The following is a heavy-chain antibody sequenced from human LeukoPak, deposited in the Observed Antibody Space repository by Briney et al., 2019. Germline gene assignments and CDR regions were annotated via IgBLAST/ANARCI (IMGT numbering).Heavy chain of an antibody. CDR3: ATDGAHYDIDY. CDR2: IWSDGRNG. Sequence: GRSLRLSCAASGLTFSSYGMHWVRQAPGKGLEWAAFIWSDGRNGYYADSVKGRFTISRDNSKNTLYLQMNSLRAEDTAVYYCATDGAHYDIDYWGQGTLVTVSS. CDR1: GLTFSSYG. J-gene: IGHJ4*02. V-gene: IGHV3-33*01. D-gene: IGHD3-3*01.